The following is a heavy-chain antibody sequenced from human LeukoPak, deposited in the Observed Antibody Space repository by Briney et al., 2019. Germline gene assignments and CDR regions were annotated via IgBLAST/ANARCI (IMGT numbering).Heavy chain of an antibody. CDR3: ATDQMVRGVPVSGYYYYMAV. Sequence: GASVKVSCKVSGYTLTELSMHWVRQAPGKGLEWMGGFDPEDGETIYAQKFQGRVTMTEDTSTDTAYMELSSLRSEDTAVYYCATDQMVRGVPVSGYYYYMAVWGKGTTVTVSS. V-gene: IGHV1-24*01. CDR1: GYTLTELS. D-gene: IGHD3-10*01. J-gene: IGHJ6*03. CDR2: FDPEDGET.